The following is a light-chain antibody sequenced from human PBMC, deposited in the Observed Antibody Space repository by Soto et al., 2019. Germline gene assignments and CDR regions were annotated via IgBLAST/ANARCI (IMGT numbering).Light chain of an antibody. J-gene: IGLJ3*02. CDR2: EVS. CDR1: SSDVGVYNY. CDR3: SSYTSSGTVL. V-gene: IGLV2-14*01. Sequence: QSVLTQPASVSGSPGQSITISCTGTSSDVGVYNYVSWYQQHPGKAPKLMIYEVSNRPSGVSHRFSGSKSGNTASLTISGLQAEDEGDYYCSSYTSSGTVLFGGGTKLTVL.